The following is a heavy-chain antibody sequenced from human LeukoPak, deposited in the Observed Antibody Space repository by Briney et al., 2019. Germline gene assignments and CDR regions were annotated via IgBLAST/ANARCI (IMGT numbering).Heavy chain of an antibody. V-gene: IGHV3-30*02. CDR2: IRYDGSNK. CDR1: GFTFSSYG. D-gene: IGHD4-17*01. J-gene: IGHJ4*02. CDR3: ANSFGDYPY. Sequence: GGSLTLSCAVSGFTFSSYGMHWVRQAAGKRLEWVAFIRYDGSNKYYTDSVKGRFTIYRDNSKNTLYLQMNSLRAEDTAVYYCANSFGDYPYWGQGTLVTVSS.